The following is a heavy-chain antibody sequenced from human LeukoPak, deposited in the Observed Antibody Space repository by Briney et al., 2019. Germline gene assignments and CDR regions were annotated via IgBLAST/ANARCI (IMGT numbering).Heavy chain of an antibody. V-gene: IGHV4-59*11. J-gene: IGHJ6*02. CDR2: IYYSGST. CDR1: GGSIRSHY. CDR3: ARVLGTLYYYYGMDV. D-gene: IGHD7-27*01. Sequence: SETLSLTCTVSGGSIRSHYWSWIRQSPGKGLEWIGYIYYSGSTDYNPSLKSRVTISVDTSKNQLSLKLSSVTAADTAVYYCARVLGTLYYYYGMDVWGQGTTVTVSS.